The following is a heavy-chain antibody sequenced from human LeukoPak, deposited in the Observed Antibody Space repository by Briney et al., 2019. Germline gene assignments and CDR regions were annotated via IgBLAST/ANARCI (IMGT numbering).Heavy chain of an antibody. D-gene: IGHD3-16*02. Sequence: PSETLSLTCTVSGGSISSSSYYWGWIRQPPGKGLEWFGSIYYSGSTYYNPSLKSRVTISVDTSKNQFSLKLSSVTAADTAVYYCARRGYDYVWGSYRRNWFDPWGQGTLVTVSS. V-gene: IGHV4-39*01. J-gene: IGHJ5*02. CDR3: ARRGYDYVWGSYRRNWFDP. CDR1: GGSISSSSYY. CDR2: IYYSGST.